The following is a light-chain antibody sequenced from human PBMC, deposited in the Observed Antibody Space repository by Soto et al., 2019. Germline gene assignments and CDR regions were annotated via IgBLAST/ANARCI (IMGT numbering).Light chain of an antibody. Sequence: TQSPASLSVSVGDRVTITCRASQSVSSYLAWYQQKPGQAPRLLIYDASNRATGIPDRFSGSGSGTDFTLTISRLEAEDCAVYYCQVYGSWTFGQGTKVDIK. V-gene: IGKV3-20*01. CDR1: QSVSSY. CDR2: DAS. CDR3: QVYGSWT. J-gene: IGKJ1*01.